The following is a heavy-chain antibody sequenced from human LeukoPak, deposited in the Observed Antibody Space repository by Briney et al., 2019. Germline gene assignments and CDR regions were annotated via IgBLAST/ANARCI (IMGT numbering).Heavy chain of an antibody. D-gene: IGHD1-26*01. CDR2: INPSGGST. J-gene: IGHJ6*03. CDR1: GYTFTSYY. Sequence: ASVKVSCKASGYTFTSYYMHWVRQAPGQGLEWMGIINPSGGSTSYAQKFQGRVTMTRDTSTSTVYMELSGLRSEDTAVYYCARGGGIVGVFYYYMDVWGKGTTVTVSS. V-gene: IGHV1-46*01. CDR3: ARGGGIVGVFYYYMDV.